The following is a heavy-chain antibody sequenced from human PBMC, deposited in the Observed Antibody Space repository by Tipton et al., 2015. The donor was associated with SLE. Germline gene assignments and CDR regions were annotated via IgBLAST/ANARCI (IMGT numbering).Heavy chain of an antibody. V-gene: IGHV4-59*02. D-gene: IGHD1-26*01. J-gene: IGHJ2*01. CDR2: VCNSGSA. CDR1: GASVSSFC. CDR3: ASADWDIRYFDL. Sequence: TLSLTCTVSGASVSSFCWNWIRQSPGKGLEWIGCVCNSGSANYDPSLKSRVTILEDTSKNQFSLKLRSVTAADTAVYYCASADWDIRYFDLWGRGTLVSVSS.